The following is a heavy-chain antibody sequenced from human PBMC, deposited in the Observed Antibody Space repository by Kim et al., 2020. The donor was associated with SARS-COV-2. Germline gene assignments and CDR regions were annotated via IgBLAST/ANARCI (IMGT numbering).Heavy chain of an antibody. CDR2: ISSSGSTI. Sequence: GGSLRLSCAASGFTFSSYEMNWVRQAPGKGLEWVSYISSSGSTIYYADSVKGRFTISRDNAKNSLYLQMNSLRAEDTAVYYCARDGEFVTTQPDYFDFWGQGTLVTVSS. CDR1: GFTFSSYE. V-gene: IGHV3-48*03. D-gene: IGHD3-10*01. J-gene: IGHJ4*02. CDR3: ARDGEFVTTQPDYFDF.